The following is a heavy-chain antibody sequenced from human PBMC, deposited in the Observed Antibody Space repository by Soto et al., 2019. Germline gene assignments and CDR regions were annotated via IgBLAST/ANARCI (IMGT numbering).Heavy chain of an antibody. Sequence: PGGSLRLSCAASGFTFSSYGMHWVRQAPGKGLEWVAVISYDGSNKYYADSVKGRFTISRDNSKNTLYLQMNSLRSEDTAVYYCVREAVAGAFDYWGQGTLVTVSS. CDR1: GFTFSSYG. CDR2: ISYDGSNK. J-gene: IGHJ4*02. V-gene: IGHV3-30*03. D-gene: IGHD6-19*01. CDR3: VREAVAGAFDY.